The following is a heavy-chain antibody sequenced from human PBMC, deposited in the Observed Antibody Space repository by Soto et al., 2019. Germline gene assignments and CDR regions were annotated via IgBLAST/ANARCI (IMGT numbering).Heavy chain of an antibody. CDR3: ARGYWGWGPFEY. CDR1: RGSLSGYY. CDR2: INHSGST. J-gene: IGHJ4*02. Sequence: PSETLSLPCAVYRGSLSGYYWSWIRQPPGKGLEWTGEINHSGSTNYNPSLKSRVTISVDTSKNQFSLKLSSVTAADTAVYYCARGYWGWGPFEYWGKGTLVTAS. D-gene: IGHD7-27*01. V-gene: IGHV4-34*01.